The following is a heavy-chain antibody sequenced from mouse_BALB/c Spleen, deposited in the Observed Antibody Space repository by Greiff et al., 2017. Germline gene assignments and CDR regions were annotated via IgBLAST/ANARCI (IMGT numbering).Heavy chain of an antibody. J-gene: IGHJ4*01. CDR3: ARMILGLYAMDY. CDR1: GFTFSSFG. V-gene: IGHV5-17*02. CDR2: ISSGSSTI. D-gene: IGHD2-4*01. Sequence: EVKVEESGGGLVQPGGSRKLSCAASGFTFSSFGMHWVRQAPEKGLEWVAYISSGSSTIYYADTVKGRFTISRDNPKNTLFLQMTSLRSEDTAMYYCARMILGLYAMDYWGQGTSVTVSS.